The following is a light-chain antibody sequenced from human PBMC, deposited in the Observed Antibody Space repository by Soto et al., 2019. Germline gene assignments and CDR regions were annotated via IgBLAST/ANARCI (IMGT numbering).Light chain of an antibody. CDR1: SGDVGAYSY. CDR2: GVN. Sequence: QSALTQPRSVSGSPGQSVTLSCTGTSGDVGAYSYVSWYLQYPGKVPRLMIYGVNKRPSGVPDRFSGSKSGNTASLTISGRQADDEGDYYCCSYAGSYTVVFGGGTNLTVL. V-gene: IGLV2-11*01. J-gene: IGLJ2*01. CDR3: CSYAGSYTVV.